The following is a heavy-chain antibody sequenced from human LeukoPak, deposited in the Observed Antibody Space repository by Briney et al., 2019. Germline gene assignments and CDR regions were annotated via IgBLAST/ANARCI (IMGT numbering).Heavy chain of an antibody. Sequence: SETLSLTCTVSGGSISSYYWSWIRQPPGKGLEWIGYIYYSGSTNYNPSLKSRVTMSVDTSKNQFSLKLSSVTAADTAVYYCAREASGYDSPFDYWGQGTLVTVSS. J-gene: IGHJ4*02. CDR2: IYYSGST. CDR1: GGSISSYY. CDR3: AREASGYDSPFDY. D-gene: IGHD5-12*01. V-gene: IGHV4-59*01.